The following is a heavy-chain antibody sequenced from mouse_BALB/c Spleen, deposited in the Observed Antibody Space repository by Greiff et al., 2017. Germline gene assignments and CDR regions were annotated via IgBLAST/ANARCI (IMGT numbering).Heavy chain of an antibody. V-gene: IGHV2-9*02. Sequence: VKLMESGPGLVAPSQSLSITCTVSGFSLTSYGVHWVSQPPGKGLEWLGVIWAGGSTNYNSALMSRLSISKDNSKSQVFLKMNSLQTDDTAMYYCARDGIITTVRYFDVWGAGTTVTVSS. CDR1: GFSLTSYG. CDR3: ARDGIITTVRYFDV. J-gene: IGHJ1*01. D-gene: IGHD1-1*01. CDR2: IWAGGST.